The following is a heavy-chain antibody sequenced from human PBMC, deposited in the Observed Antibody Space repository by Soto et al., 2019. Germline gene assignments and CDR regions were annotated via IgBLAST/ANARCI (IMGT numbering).Heavy chain of an antibody. J-gene: IGHJ4*02. D-gene: IGHD2-15*01. Sequence: VQLVESGGGLVQPGGSLRLSCAGTGFTFSSYAMHWDRQAPGKGLEWVAVISYDGSNKYYADSVKGRFTISRDNSKNTLYLQMNSLRAEDTAVYYCARGLLGFDYWGQGTLVTVSS. V-gene: IGHV3-30-3*01. CDR3: ARGLLGFDY. CDR2: ISYDGSNK. CDR1: GFTFSSYA.